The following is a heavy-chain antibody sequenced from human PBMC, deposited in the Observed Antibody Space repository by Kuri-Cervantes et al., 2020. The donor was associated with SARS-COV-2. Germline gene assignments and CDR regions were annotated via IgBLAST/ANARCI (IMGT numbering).Heavy chain of an antibody. CDR1: GFTFSSYG. J-gene: IGHJ4*02. Sequence: GESLKISCAASGFTFSSYGMHWVRQAPGKGLEWVAVIWYDGSNKYYADSVKGRFTISRDNSKNTLYLQMNSLRAEDTAVYYCAKEDWNDGRGGCFDYWGQGTLVTVSS. D-gene: IGHD1-1*01. CDR2: IWYDGSNK. CDR3: AKEDWNDGRGGCFDY. V-gene: IGHV3-30*02.